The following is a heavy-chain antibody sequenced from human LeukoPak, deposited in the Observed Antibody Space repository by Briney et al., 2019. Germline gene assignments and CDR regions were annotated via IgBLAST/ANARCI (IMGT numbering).Heavy chain of an antibody. CDR2: IYTSGST. CDR1: GGSISSYY. J-gene: IGHJ3*02. D-gene: IGHD4-17*01. Sequence: SETLSLTCTVSGGSISSYYWSWIRQPAGKGLEWIGRIYTSGSTNYNPSLKSRVTMSVDTSKNQFSLKLSSVTAADTAVYYCATSRLAVTNGRVRAFDIWGQGTMVTVSS. V-gene: IGHV4-4*07. CDR3: ATSRLAVTNGRVRAFDI.